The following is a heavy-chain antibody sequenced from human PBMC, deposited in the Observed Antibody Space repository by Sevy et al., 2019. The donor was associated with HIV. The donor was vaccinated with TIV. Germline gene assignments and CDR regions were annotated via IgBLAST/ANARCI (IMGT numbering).Heavy chain of an antibody. CDR3: ARQGGYYYDSSGPSEWFDS. CDR2: MYYSGST. CDR1: GGSISSRNYY. V-gene: IGHV4-39*01. J-gene: IGHJ5*01. Sequence: SETLSLTCTVSGGSISSRNYYWGWIHQPPGKGLEWIGSMYYSGSTYYSPSLKSRITLSVDTTKNQFYLKMDSVTAADTAVYHCARQGGYYYDSSGPSEWFDSWGQGTLVTVSS. D-gene: IGHD3-22*01.